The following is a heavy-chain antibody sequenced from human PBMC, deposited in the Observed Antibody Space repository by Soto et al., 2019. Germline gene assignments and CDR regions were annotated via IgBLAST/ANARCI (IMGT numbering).Heavy chain of an antibody. J-gene: IGHJ3*02. Sequence: GGSLRLSCAASGFTFSSYAMSWVRQAPGKGLEWVSAISGSGGSTYYADSVKGRFTISRGNAKNTLYLQMNSLRAEDTAVYYCARDVYYDILTGYYQDAFDIWGQGTMVTVSS. D-gene: IGHD3-9*01. CDR3: ARDVYYDILTGYYQDAFDI. CDR1: GFTFSSYA. CDR2: ISGSGGST. V-gene: IGHV3-23*01.